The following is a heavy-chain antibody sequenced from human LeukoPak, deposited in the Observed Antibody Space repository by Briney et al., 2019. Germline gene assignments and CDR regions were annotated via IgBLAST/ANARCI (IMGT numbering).Heavy chain of an antibody. D-gene: IGHD6-13*01. Sequence: ASVKVSCKASRYTFTSYDINWVRQATGQGLEWMGWMNPNSGNTGYAQKFQGRVTMTRNTSISTAYMELSSLRSEDTAVYYCARGRKVRPPRWYYFDYWGQGTLVTVSS. V-gene: IGHV1-8*01. CDR1: RYTFTSYD. CDR2: MNPNSGNT. CDR3: ARGRKVRPPRWYYFDY. J-gene: IGHJ4*02.